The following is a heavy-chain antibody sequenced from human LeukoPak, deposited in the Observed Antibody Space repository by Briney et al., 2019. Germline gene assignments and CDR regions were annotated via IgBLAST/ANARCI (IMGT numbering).Heavy chain of an antibody. Sequence: GGSLTLSCAASGFTFSDYAMSWVRQAPGKGLEWVSSASYYVGKQYHADSVRGRFTVSRDNSRNTVSLQMNSLRVEDTGIYYCAKAGIGADGAGCLCEYWGQGTLVTVSS. CDR3: AKAGIGADGAGCLCEY. CDR1: GFTFSDYA. V-gene: IGHV3-23*01. D-gene: IGHD1-1*01. CDR2: ASYYVGKQ. J-gene: IGHJ4*02.